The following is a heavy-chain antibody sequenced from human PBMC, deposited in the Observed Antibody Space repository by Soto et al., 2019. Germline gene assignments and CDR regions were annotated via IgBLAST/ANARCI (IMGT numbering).Heavy chain of an antibody. J-gene: IGHJ3*02. D-gene: IGHD2-8*01. CDR3: ARDPSVYAWNDDAFDI. V-gene: IGHV3-30-3*01. CDR1: GFTFSSYA. CDR2: ISYDGSNK. Sequence: PGGSLRLSCAASGFTFSSYAMHWVRQAPGKGLEWVAVISYDGSNKYYADSVKGRFTISRDNSKNTLYLQMNSLRAEDTAVYYCARDPSVYAWNDDAFDIWGQGTMVTGSS.